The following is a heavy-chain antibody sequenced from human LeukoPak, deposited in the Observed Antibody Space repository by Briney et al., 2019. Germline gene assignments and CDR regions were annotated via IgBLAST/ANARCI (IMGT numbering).Heavy chain of an antibody. CDR2: ISSSSSYI. CDR1: GFTFRSYS. Sequence: GGSLRLSCAASGFTFRSYSMNWVRQAPGKGLEWVSSISSSSSYIYYADSVKGRFTISRDNAKNSLYLQMNSLRAEDTAVYYCARDVPDTAMVTERYFDYWGQGTLVTVSS. CDR3: ARDVPDTAMVTERYFDY. V-gene: IGHV3-21*01. D-gene: IGHD5-18*01. J-gene: IGHJ4*02.